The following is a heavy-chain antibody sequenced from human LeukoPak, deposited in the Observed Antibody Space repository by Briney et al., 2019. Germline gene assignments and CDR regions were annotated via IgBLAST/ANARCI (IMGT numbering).Heavy chain of an antibody. V-gene: IGHV3-7*01. CDR1: GFTFSSYW. D-gene: IGHD2-15*01. J-gene: IGHJ4*02. Sequence: GGSLRLSCAASGFTFSSYWMSWARQAPGKGLEWVANIKQDGSEKYYMDSVKGRFTISRDNAKNSLSLQMNSLRAEDTAVYYCARAPRYCSGGSCYGPRFDYWGQGTLVTVSS. CDR3: ARAPRYCSGGSCYGPRFDY. CDR2: IKQDGSEK.